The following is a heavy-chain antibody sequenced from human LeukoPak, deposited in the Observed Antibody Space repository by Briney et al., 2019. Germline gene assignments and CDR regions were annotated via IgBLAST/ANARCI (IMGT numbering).Heavy chain of an antibody. CDR3: ARVGVGTMVRGVIIYYYYYGMDV. V-gene: IGHV3-21*06. CDR2: ISSCSSYI. J-gene: IGHJ6*02. D-gene: IGHD3-10*01. CDR1: GFTFSSYS. Sequence: PGGSLRLSCAASGFTFSSYSMNWVRQAPGKGLEWVSSISSCSSYIYYADSVKGRFTISRDNAKSSLYLQMNSLRAEDTAVYYCARVGVGTMVRGVIIYYYYYGMDVWGQGTTVTVSS.